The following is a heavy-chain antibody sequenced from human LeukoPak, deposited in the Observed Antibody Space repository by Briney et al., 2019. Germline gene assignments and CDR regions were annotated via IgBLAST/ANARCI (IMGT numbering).Heavy chain of an antibody. CDR1: GFAFSTYA. CDR2: ISSGGGYT. CDR3: ASYCSSTCSPSGFDF. Sequence: GGSLRLSCAASGFAFSTYAMSGVRQAPGEGLEWVSAISSGGGYTYHADSVKGRFTISRDDSKNTLYLQMSSLRAEDTAVYYCASYCSSTCSPSGFDFWGRGTLVTVSS. V-gene: IGHV3-23*01. D-gene: IGHD2-2*01. J-gene: IGHJ4*02.